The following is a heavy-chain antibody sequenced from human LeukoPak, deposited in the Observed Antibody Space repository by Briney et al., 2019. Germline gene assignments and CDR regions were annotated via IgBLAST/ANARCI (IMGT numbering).Heavy chain of an antibody. CDR3: ARASGTEYDY. D-gene: IGHD3/OR15-3a*01. V-gene: IGHV4-59*01. J-gene: IGHJ4*02. CDR2: IYYSGTT. Sequence: PSETLSLTCTVSGDSISSYYRNWIRQPPGKGLEWIGYIYYSGTTNYNPSLRSRVTMSVDMSKNQFSLKLSSVTAADTAVYYCARASGTEYDYWGQGTLVTVSS. CDR1: GDSISSYY.